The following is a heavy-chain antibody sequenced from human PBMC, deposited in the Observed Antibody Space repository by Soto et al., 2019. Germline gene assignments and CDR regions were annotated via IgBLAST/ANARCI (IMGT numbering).Heavy chain of an antibody. J-gene: IGHJ6*02. CDR1: GGTFSNYA. V-gene: IGHV1-69*12. Sequence: QVQLVQSGAEVKKPGSSVKVSCRASGGTFSNYAISWVRQAPGQGLEWRGAIIPLFGRSNYAQKIQSRVTXTATASTRTAYMELSILRTEDTAVYYCASVSLPPSDYYDIDVWGQGTTVTVSS. D-gene: IGHD2-8*01. CDR3: ASVSLPPSDYYDIDV. CDR2: IIPLFGRS.